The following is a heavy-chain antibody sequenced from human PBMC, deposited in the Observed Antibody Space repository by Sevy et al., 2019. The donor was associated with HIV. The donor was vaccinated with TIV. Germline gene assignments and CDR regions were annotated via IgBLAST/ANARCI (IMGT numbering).Heavy chain of an antibody. CDR3: ARARVAVAGPFDY. D-gene: IGHD6-19*01. CDR1: GFTFSSYA. Sequence: GGSLRLSCAASGFTFSSYAMSWVRQAPGKGLEWVSSISSSSSYIYYADSVKGRFTISRDNAKNSLYLQMNSLRAEDTAVYYCARARVAVAGPFDYWGQGTLVTVSS. J-gene: IGHJ4*02. CDR2: ISSSSSYI. V-gene: IGHV3-21*01.